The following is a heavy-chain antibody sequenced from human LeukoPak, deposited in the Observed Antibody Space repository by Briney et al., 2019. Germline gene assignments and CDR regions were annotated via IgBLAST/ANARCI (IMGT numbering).Heavy chain of an antibody. CDR1: GGSISSSSYY. CDR3: ATHYYGSGLFQH. CDR2: IYYSGST. D-gene: IGHD3-10*01. V-gene: IGHV4-39*01. Sequence: SETLSLTCTVSGGSISSSSYYWGWIRQPPGKGLEWIGSIYYSGSTYYNPSLKSRVTISVDTSKNQFSLKLSSVTAADTAVYYCATHYYGSGLFQHWGQGTLVTVSP. J-gene: IGHJ1*01.